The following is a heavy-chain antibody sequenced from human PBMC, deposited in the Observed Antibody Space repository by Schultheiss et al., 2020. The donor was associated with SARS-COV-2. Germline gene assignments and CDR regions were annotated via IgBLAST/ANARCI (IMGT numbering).Heavy chain of an antibody. CDR2: IYHSGST. CDR1: GGSIGSSNW. V-gene: IGHV4-4*02. CDR3: ARGVGVSAAATLGFDY. Sequence: SETLSLTCAVSGGSIGSSNWWFWVRQPPGKGLEWIGEIYHSGSTNFNPSLQSRVRMSVDKSRNQFSLNLNSVTAADTAVYYCARGVGVSAAATLGFDYWGQGTLVTVSS. D-gene: IGHD6-13*01. J-gene: IGHJ4*02.